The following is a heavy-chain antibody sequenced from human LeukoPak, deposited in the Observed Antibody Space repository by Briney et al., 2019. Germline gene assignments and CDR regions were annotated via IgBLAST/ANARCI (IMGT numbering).Heavy chain of an antibody. CDR3: ARVYGYYYDSSGASLI. V-gene: IGHV1-2*02. J-gene: IGHJ4*02. CDR2: INPNSGGT. D-gene: IGHD3-22*01. Sequence: ASVKVSCKASGYTFTGYYMHWVRQAPGQGLEWMGWINPNSGGTNYAQKFQGRVTMTRDTSISTAYMELSRLRSDDTAVCYCARVYGYYYDSSGASLIWGQGTLVTVSS. CDR1: GYTFTGYY.